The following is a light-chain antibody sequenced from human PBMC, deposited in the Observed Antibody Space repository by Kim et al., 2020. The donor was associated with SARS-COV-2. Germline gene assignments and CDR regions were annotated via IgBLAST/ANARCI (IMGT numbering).Light chain of an antibody. CDR2: AAS. CDR3: QQSYSIPLYT. V-gene: IGKV1-39*01. J-gene: IGKJ2*01. Sequence: ASIGDRVTITCRASQSISTYLNWYQQKPGKAPHLLIYAASSLQSGVPSRFSGSGSGTDFTLTISSLQPEDFATYYCQQSYSIPLYTFGQGTKLEI. CDR1: QSISTY.